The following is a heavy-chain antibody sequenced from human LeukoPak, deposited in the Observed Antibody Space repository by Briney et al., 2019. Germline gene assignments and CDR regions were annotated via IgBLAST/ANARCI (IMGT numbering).Heavy chain of an antibody. CDR1: GYTFTSYA. J-gene: IGHJ4*02. Sequence: ASVKVSCKASGYTFTSYAMHWVRQAPGQGLEWMGGIIPIFGTANYAQKFQGRVTITADESTSTAYMELSSLRSEDTAVYYCANRLGATPLGYWGQGTLVTVSS. CDR3: ANRLGATPLGY. V-gene: IGHV1-69*13. CDR2: IIPIFGTA. D-gene: IGHD1-26*01.